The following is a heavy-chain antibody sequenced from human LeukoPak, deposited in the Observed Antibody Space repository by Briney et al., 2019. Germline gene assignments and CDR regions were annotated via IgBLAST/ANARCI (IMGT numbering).Heavy chain of an antibody. D-gene: IGHD2-2*01. J-gene: IGHJ4*02. V-gene: IGHV3-23*01. CDR1: GFTFSNYA. Sequence: GGSLRLSCAASGFTFSNYAMSWVRQAPGKGLEWVSSISNNGGSTFYADSVEGRITISRDNSKNTLYLQMNSLRAEDTAVYYCATDPRYCSGTSCSDWGQGTLVTVSS. CDR3: ATDPRYCSGTSCSD. CDR2: ISNNGGST.